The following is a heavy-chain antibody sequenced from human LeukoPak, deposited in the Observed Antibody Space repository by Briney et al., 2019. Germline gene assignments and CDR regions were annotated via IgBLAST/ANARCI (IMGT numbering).Heavy chain of an antibody. CDR1: GFTFSVSV. Sequence: GGSLRLSCAASGFTFSVSVMHWVRQAPGKGLEYVSVISSNGGSTSYANSVKGRFTISRDNSKNTLYLQMGSLRAEDMAVYYCARDLSECGLHYWGEGTLVTVSS. V-gene: IGHV3-64*01. J-gene: IGHJ4*02. D-gene: IGHD3-3*01. CDR2: ISSNGGST. CDR3: ARDLSECGLHY.